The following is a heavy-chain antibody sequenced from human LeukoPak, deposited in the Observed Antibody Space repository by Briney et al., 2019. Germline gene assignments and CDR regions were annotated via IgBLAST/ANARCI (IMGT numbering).Heavy chain of an antibody. CDR3: ARGDYGGNPKPTFFFAMDY. J-gene: IGHJ4*02. V-gene: IGHV1-69*05. D-gene: IGHD4-23*01. CDR2: IIPIFGTA. Sequence: SVKVSCKASGGTFSSYAISWVRQAPGQGLEWMGGIIPIFGTANYAQKFQGRVTITTDESTSTAYMELSSLRSEDTAVYYCARGDYGGNPKPTFFFAMDYWGQGTLVTVSS. CDR1: GGTFSSYA.